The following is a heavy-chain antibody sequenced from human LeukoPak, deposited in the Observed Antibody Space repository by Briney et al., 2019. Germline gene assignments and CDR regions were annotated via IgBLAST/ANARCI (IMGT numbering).Heavy chain of an antibody. D-gene: IGHD1-1*01. CDR3: ARDTQRRLDY. Sequence: GGSLRLSCAASGFTFTTYSVNWVRQAPGKGLEWVSSISSSSDNIYYADSVRGRFTISRDNAKNSLYLQMNSLRAEDTAVYYCARDTQRRLDYWGQGTLVTVSS. CDR1: GFTFTTYS. V-gene: IGHV3-21*04. CDR2: ISSSSDNI. J-gene: IGHJ4*02.